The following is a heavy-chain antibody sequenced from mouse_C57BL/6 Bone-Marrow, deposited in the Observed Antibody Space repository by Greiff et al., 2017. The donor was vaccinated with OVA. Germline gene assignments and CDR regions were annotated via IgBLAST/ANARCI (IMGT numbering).Heavy chain of an antibody. Sequence: VQLVESGAELVRPGASVKLSCKASGYTFTDYYINWVKQRPGQGLEWIARIYPGSGNTYYNEKFKGKATLTAEKSSSTAYMQLSSLTSEDSAVYFCARSGTYYYSFAYWGQGTLVTVSA. CDR1: GYTFTDYY. CDR2: IYPGSGNT. V-gene: IGHV1-76*01. CDR3: ARSGTYYYSFAY. J-gene: IGHJ3*01. D-gene: IGHD1-1*01.